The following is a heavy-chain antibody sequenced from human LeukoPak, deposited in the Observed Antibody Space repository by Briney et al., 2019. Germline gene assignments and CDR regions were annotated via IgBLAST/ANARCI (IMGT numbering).Heavy chain of an antibody. CDR2: INQGGSEK. CDR3: ASSSPIDY. J-gene: IGHJ4*02. Sequence: GGSLRLSCAASGFTFSSYWMSWVRQAPEKGLEWVANINQGGSEKYYVDSVKGRLTISRDNAKNSLYLQMNSLRAEDTAVYYCASSSPIDYWGQGTLVTVSS. D-gene: IGHD6-6*01. V-gene: IGHV3-7*01. CDR1: GFTFSSYW.